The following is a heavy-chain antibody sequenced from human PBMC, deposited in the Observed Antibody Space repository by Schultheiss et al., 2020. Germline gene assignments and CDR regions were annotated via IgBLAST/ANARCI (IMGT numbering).Heavy chain of an antibody. D-gene: IGHD6-19*01. J-gene: IGHJ5*02. Sequence: GESLKISCAASGFTFSNAWMSWVRQAPGKGLEWVGRIKSKANSYATAYAASVKGRFTISRDNSKNTLYLQMNSLRAEDTAVYYCAKEAVAGTSWFDPWGQGTLVTVSS. V-gene: IGHV3-73*01. CDR3: AKEAVAGTSWFDP. CDR1: GFTFSNAW. CDR2: IKSKANSYAT.